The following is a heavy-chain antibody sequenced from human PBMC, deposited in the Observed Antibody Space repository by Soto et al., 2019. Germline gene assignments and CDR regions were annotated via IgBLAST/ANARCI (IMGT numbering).Heavy chain of an antibody. D-gene: IGHD2-2*01. CDR1: GGSISSGGYY. CDR2: IFYSGTT. J-gene: IGHJ4*02. V-gene: IGHV4-31*03. Sequence: SETLSLTCTVSGGSISSGGYYWSWIRQHPGKGLEWIGYIFYSGTTYYNPSLKSRVTISVDTSKNQFSLKLSSVTAAGTAVYYCARCGELGYCISTSCYSYYFDYXGQGTLGTVSS. CDR3: ARCGELGYCISTSCYSYYFDY.